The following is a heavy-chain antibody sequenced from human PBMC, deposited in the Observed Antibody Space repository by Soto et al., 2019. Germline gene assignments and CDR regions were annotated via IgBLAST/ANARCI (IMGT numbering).Heavy chain of an antibody. CDR2: ISSSSSYI. D-gene: IGHD3-22*01. Sequence: EVQLVESGGGLVKPGGSLRLSCAASGFTFSSYSMNWVRQAPGKGLEWVSSISSSSSYIYYADSVNGRFTISRDNAKKSLYLQMTSRRAEDKAVYSCARLTSYDSSGNYCYWGQGTRVTVSS. V-gene: IGHV3-21*01. CDR3: ARLTSYDSSGNYCY. CDR1: GFTFSSYS. J-gene: IGHJ4*02.